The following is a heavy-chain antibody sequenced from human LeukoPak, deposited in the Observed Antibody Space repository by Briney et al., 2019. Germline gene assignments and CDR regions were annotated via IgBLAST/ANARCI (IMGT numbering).Heavy chain of an antibody. J-gene: IGHJ4*02. CDR2: IQYDGSNK. V-gene: IGHV3-30*02. Sequence: PGGSLRLSCSASGFTFSSNGMHWVRQAPGKGLEWVAFIQYDGSNKYYADSVKGRFTISRDNSKNTLSLQMNSLRAEDTAVYYCATAEITMVRGTVNGEKDYWGQGTLVTVSS. CDR3: ATAEITMVRGTVNGEKDY. D-gene: IGHD3-10*01. CDR1: GFTFSSNG.